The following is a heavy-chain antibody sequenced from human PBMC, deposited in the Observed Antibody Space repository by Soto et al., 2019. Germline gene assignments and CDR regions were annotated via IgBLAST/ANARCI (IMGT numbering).Heavy chain of an antibody. CDR1: GYTLTELS. CDR2: FDPEDGET. CDR3: ATAGEYYDCWTPGVAVAAAQGAHAFDI. J-gene: IGHJ3*02. D-gene: IGHD3-3*01. V-gene: IGHV1-24*01. Sequence: ASVKVSCKVSGYTLTELSMHWVRQAPGKGLEWMGGFDPEDGETIHAQKFQGRVTMTEDTSTDTAYKELSSLRPEDTAVYYCATAGEYYDCWTPGVAVAAAQGAHAFDIWGEGTMDTVSS.